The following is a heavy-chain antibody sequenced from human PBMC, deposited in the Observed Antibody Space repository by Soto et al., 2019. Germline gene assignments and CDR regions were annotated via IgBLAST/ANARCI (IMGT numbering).Heavy chain of an antibody. CDR1: GDTFTAQA. V-gene: IGHV1-69*13. D-gene: IGHD3-10*01. CDR3: ARVALYGPGQR. Sequence: SVKVSCKVSGDTFTAQALTWVRQAPGQGLERIGGIIPVFGKPSYAQNFQGRVTITADRSTTDESTSTAYMELSSMKADDTGVYCCARVALYGPGQRWGRGSLVAVSS. J-gene: IGHJ1*01. CDR2: IIPVFGKP.